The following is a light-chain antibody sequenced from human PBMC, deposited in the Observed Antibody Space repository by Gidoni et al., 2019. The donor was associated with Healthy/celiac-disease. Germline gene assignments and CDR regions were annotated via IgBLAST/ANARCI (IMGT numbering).Light chain of an antibody. V-gene: IGKV1-39*01. J-gene: IGKJ1*01. CDR1: QSISSY. Sequence: DIQMTQSPSSLSASVGDRVTITCRASQSISSYLNWYQQKPGKAPKLLIYAASSLQSGVPSRFSGRGSGTDFTLTISSLQPEDFATYYCQPSYSTRWTFGQGTKVEIK. CDR2: AAS. CDR3: QPSYSTRWT.